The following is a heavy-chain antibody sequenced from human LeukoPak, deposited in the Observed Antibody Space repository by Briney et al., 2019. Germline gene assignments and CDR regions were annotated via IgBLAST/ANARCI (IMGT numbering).Heavy chain of an antibody. V-gene: IGHV4-59*08. Sequence: SETLSLTCTVSGGSISSYYWSWIRQPPGKGLEWIGYIYYSGSTNYNPSLKSRVTISVDTSKNQFSLKLSSVTAADTAVYYCARHIYGSGSYGTFDLWGRGTLVTVSS. CDR2: IYYSGST. CDR3: ARHIYGSGSYGTFDL. D-gene: IGHD3-10*01. CDR1: GGSISSYY. J-gene: IGHJ2*01.